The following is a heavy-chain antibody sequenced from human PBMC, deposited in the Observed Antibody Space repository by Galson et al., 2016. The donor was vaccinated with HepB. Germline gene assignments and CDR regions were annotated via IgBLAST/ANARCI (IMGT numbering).Heavy chain of an antibody. CDR3: ARGADSSSYSYYYGMDV. D-gene: IGHD3-22*01. V-gene: IGHV1-46*01. CDR2: INPSGGST. J-gene: IGHJ6*02. Sequence: SVKVSCKASGYTFTNYCIHWVRQAPGQGLEWVGIINPSGGSTSYPQKFQGRLTLTRDTSTSTVYMELSSLRSEDTAVYYCARGADSSSYSYYYGMDVWGQATTVTVSS. CDR1: GYTFTNYC.